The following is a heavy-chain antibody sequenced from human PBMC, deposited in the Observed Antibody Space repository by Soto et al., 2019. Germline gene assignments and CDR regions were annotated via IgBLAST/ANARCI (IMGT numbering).Heavy chain of an antibody. V-gene: IGHV1-2*02. Sequence: ASVEVCCTASRDTFTGYYMHLLQHSNGQGLEWMGWINPNSGGTNYAQKFQGRVTMTRDTSISTAYMELSRLRSDDTAVYYCARELALKAARPRWFDPWGHGPLVTVSS. D-gene: IGHD6-6*01. CDR3: ARELALKAARPRWFDP. CDR2: INPNSGGT. J-gene: IGHJ5*02. CDR1: RDTFTGYY.